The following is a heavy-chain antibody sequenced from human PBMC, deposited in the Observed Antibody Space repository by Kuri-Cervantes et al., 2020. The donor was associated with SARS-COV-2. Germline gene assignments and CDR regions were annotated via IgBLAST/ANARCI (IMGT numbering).Heavy chain of an antibody. V-gene: IGHV4-39*01. CDR2: IYYSGST. CDR1: GGSISSSSYY. Sequence: SETLSLTCTVSGGSISSSSYYWGWIRQPPGKGLEWIGSIYYSGSTYYNPSLKSRVTISVDTSKNQFSLKLSSVTAADTAVYYCARHQDSGSYYGAFDICGQGTMVTVSS. CDR3: ARHQDSGSYYGAFDI. J-gene: IGHJ3*02. D-gene: IGHD1-26*01.